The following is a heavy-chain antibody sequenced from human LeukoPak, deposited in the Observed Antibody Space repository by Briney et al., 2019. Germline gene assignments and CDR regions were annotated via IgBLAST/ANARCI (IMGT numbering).Heavy chain of an antibody. J-gene: IGHJ6*02. V-gene: IGHV1-2*02. CDR2: INPNSGGT. CDR3: ARGRSGYDSSYYYYGMDV. Sequence: ASVKVSCKASVYTFTGYYMHWVRQAPGQGLEWMGWINPNSGGTNYAQKFQGRVTMTRDTSISTAYMELSRLRSDDTAVYYCARGRSGYDSSYYYYGMDVWGQGTTVTVSS. CDR1: VYTFTGYY. D-gene: IGHD5-12*01.